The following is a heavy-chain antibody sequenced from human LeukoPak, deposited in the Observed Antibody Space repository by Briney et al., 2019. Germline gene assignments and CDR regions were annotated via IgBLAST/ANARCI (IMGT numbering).Heavy chain of an antibody. J-gene: IGHJ6*03. V-gene: IGHV1-18*01. Sequence: ASVKVSCKASGYTFTSYGISWVRQAPGRGLEWMGWISAYNGNTNYAQKLQGRVTMTTDTSTSTAYMELRSLRSDDTAVYYCARYAFWSGYYIYYYYYYMDVWGKGTTVTVSS. CDR2: ISAYNGNT. CDR3: ARYAFWSGYYIYYYYYYMDV. CDR1: GYTFTSYG. D-gene: IGHD3-3*01.